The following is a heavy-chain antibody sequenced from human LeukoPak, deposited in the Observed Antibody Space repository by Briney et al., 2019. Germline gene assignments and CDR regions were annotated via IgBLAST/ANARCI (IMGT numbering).Heavy chain of an antibody. CDR2: ISGSGGST. D-gene: IGHD3-22*01. J-gene: IGHJ3*02. CDR1: GFTFSSYG. Sequence: GGSLRLSCVASGFTFSSYGMSWVRQAPGKGLEWVSAISGSGGSTYYADSVKGRFTISRDNAKNSLYLQMNSLRAEDTAVYYCARAEYFGTVVITQRSSFDIWGQGTMVTVSS. CDR3: ARAEYFGTVVITQRSSFDI. V-gene: IGHV3-23*01.